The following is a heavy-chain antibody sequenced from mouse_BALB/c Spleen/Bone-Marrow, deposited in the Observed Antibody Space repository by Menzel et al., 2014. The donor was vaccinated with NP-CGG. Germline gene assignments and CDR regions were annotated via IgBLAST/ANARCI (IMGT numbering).Heavy chain of an antibody. Sequence: VQLQQSGAELVKPGASVKLSCKASGYTFTSYWMHWVKQRPGQGLEWIGEIDPSTGRTDYNKKFKSQATLTVDKSSSTAYMHLSSLTSEDSAVYYCARINGCDYWGQGTTLTVSS. CDR3: ARINGCDY. CDR2: IDPSTGRT. J-gene: IGHJ2*01. D-gene: IGHD2-2*01. CDR1: GYTFTSYW. V-gene: IGHV1S81*02.